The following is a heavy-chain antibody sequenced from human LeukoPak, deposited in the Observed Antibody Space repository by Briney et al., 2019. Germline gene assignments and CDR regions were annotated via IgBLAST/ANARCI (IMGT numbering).Heavy chain of an antibody. V-gene: IGHV4-4*02. CDR1: GGSISSSNW. CDR3: ARDGRGGSGTYYFDY. J-gene: IGHJ4*02. Sequence: PSETLSLTCAVSGGSISSSNWWSWVRQPPGQGLEWIGEIYHSGSTNYNPSLKSRVTISVDKSKNQFSLKLSSVTAADTAVYYCARDGRGGSGTYYFDYWGQGTLVTVSS. D-gene: IGHD3-10*01. CDR2: IYHSGST.